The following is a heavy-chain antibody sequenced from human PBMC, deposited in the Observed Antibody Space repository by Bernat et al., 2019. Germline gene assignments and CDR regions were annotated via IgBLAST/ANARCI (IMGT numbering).Heavy chain of an antibody. CDR2: IWYDGSNK. CDR3: ARGGQQLVPLDY. D-gene: IGHD6-13*01. J-gene: IGHJ4*02. V-gene: IGHV3-33*08. Sequence: VQLVESGGGLVQPGGSLRLSCAASGFTVSSNYMSWVRQAPGKGLEWVAVIWYDGSNKYYADSVKGRFTISRDNSKNTLYLQMNSLRAEDTAVYYCARGGQQLVPLDYWGQGTLVTVSS. CDR1: GFTVSSNY.